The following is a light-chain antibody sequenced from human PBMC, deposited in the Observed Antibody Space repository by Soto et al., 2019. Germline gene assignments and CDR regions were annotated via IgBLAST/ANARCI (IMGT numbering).Light chain of an antibody. CDR3: KQYGNSIT. J-gene: IGKJ4*01. Sequence: IVLPPSPGTLSLSPGACLSLSGRAPPSVSSSFLAWSQQRPGQHPRLLIFGASNRATGIPDRFSGSGSGTDFSLTISRLEPDDCAVYYCKQYGNSITFGGGTKVDIK. V-gene: IGKV3-20*01. CDR2: GAS. CDR1: PSVSSSF.